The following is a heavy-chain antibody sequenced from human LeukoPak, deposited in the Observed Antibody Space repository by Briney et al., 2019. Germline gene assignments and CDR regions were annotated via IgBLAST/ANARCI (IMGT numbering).Heavy chain of an antibody. CDR1: GFNFDQYA. D-gene: IGHD7-27*01. Sequence: GGSLRLSCVASGFNFDQYAMFRVRQAPGKDLEWVTGITWNSGTIAYADSVKGRFTISRDNAKSSLYLQMNSLRTEDTALYYCVRSVGSDWGHFDFRGQGTLVSVSS. V-gene: IGHV3-9*01. CDR3: VRSVGSDWGHFDF. J-gene: IGHJ4*02. CDR2: ITWNSGTI.